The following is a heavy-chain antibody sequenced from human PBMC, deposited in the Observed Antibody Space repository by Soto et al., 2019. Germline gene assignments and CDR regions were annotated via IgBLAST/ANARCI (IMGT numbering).Heavy chain of an antibody. V-gene: IGHV4-39*01. CDR3: ARQGEHSSSYFFDS. D-gene: IGHD6-6*01. Sequence: QLQLQETGPGLVKPSETLSLTCTVSGDSIDTSSYCWGWIRQPPGKGLEWIGSVCYRGTTYYNPSLKSRLTISVDTSKRQFSLKLSSVTAADTAVFYCARQGEHSSSYFFDSWGQGILVTVSS. J-gene: IGHJ4*02. CDR2: VCYRGTT. CDR1: GDSIDTSSYC.